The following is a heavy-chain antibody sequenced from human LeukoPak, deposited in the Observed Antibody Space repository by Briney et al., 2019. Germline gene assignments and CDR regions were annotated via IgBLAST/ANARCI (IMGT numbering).Heavy chain of an antibody. CDR1: GYTFTSYG. V-gene: IGHV1-69*13. J-gene: IGHJ6*02. CDR2: IIPIFGTA. D-gene: IGHD3-22*01. Sequence: SVKVSCKASGYTFTSYGISWVRQAPGQGLEWMGGIIPIFGTANYAQKFQGRVTITADESTSTAYMELSSLRSEDTAVYYCARERGATEVVIAPPYGMDVWGQGTTVTVSS. CDR3: ARERGATEVVIAPPYGMDV.